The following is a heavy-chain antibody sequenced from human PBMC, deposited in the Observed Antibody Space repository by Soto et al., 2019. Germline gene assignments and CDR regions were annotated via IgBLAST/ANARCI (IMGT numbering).Heavy chain of an antibody. D-gene: IGHD4-4*01. CDR3: ARDRGFSDPTTVTWGYYYGMDV. V-gene: IGHV1-2*04. J-gene: IGHJ6*02. Sequence: SVKVXXXASGYTFTGYYMHWVRQAPGQGLEWMGWINPNSGGTNYAQKFQGWVTMTRDTSISTAYMELSRLRSDDTAVYYCARDRGFSDPTTVTWGYYYGMDVWGQGTTVTVSS. CDR1: GYTFTGYY. CDR2: INPNSGGT.